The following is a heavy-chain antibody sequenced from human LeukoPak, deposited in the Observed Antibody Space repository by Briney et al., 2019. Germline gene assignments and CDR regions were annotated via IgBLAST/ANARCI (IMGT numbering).Heavy chain of an antibody. CDR2: ISGSGVSA. CDR1: GFTFSSYA. V-gene: IGHV3-23*01. J-gene: IGHJ5*02. Sequence: GGSLRLSCAASGFTFSSYAMSWVRQAPGEGLEWVSGISGSGVSAYYGDSVKGRFTISRDNSKNTLYLQMNSLRAEDTAVYYCAKAQSAGGTNWFDPWGQGTLVTVSS. CDR3: AKAQSAGGTNWFDP. D-gene: IGHD6-13*01.